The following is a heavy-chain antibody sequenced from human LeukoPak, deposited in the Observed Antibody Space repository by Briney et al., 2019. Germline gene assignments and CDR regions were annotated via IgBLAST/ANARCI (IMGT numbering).Heavy chain of an antibody. Sequence: QTGGSMRLSCAASGCTFSSYWMHWVRQAPGKGLVWDTRISADGSYTLYADSVKGRFTNSRDNAKNTLYLQMNSLRAEDTAVYYCATANSGPDIWGQGTTVTVSS. J-gene: IGHJ3*02. V-gene: IGHV3-74*01. D-gene: IGHD1-1*01. CDR2: ISADGSYT. CDR3: ATANSGPDI. CDR1: GCTFSSYW.